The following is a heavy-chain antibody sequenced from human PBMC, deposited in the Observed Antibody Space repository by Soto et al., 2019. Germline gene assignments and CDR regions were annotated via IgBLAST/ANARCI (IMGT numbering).Heavy chain of an antibody. CDR1: GFTFSSYS. D-gene: IGHD2-15*01. Sequence: GGSLRLSCAASGFTFSSYSMNWVRQAPGKGLEWVSSISSSSSYIYYADSVKGRFTISRDNAKNSLYLQMNSLRAEDTAVYYCARVVVADAFDIXGQGTMVTVSS. V-gene: IGHV3-21*01. CDR3: ARVVVADAFDI. J-gene: IGHJ3*02. CDR2: ISSSSSYI.